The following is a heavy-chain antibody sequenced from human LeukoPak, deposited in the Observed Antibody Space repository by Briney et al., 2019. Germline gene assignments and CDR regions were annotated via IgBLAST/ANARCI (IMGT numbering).Heavy chain of an antibody. Sequence: GGSLRLSCAASGFTFSTYNMNWVRQAPGKGLEWVAVIWYDGSNKYYADSVKGRFTISRDNSKNTLYLQMNSLRAGDTAVYYCARDHYYDSSGYYPTFDYWGQGTLVTVSS. CDR2: IWYDGSNK. CDR3: ARDHYYDSSGYYPTFDY. D-gene: IGHD3-22*01. CDR1: GFTFSTYN. J-gene: IGHJ4*02. V-gene: IGHV3-33*08.